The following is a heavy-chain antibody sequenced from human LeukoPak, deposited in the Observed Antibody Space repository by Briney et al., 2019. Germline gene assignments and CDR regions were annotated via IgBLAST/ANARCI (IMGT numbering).Heavy chain of an antibody. CDR3: ARGANFWSGLNDY. CDR1: GGSISSGGYY. Sequence: SETLSLTCTVSGGSISSGGYYWSWIRQPPGKGLEWIGYIYHSGSTYYNPSLKSRVTISVDRSKNQFSLKLSSVTAADTAVYYCARGANFWSGLNDYWGQGTLVTVSS. D-gene: IGHD3-3*01. CDR2: IYHSGST. V-gene: IGHV4-30-2*01. J-gene: IGHJ4*02.